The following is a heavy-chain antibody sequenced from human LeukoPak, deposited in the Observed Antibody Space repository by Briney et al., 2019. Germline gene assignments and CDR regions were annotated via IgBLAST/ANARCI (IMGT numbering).Heavy chain of an antibody. V-gene: IGHV1-69*06. CDR1: GGTFSSYA. D-gene: IGHD1-26*01. Sequence: SVKVSCKASGGTFSSYAISWVRQAPGQGLEWMGGIIPIFGTANYAQKFQGRVTITADKSTSTAYMELSSLRSEDTAVYYCARDIGPGRDYYYYMDVWGKGTTVTVSS. CDR3: ARDIGPGRDYYYYMDV. J-gene: IGHJ6*03. CDR2: IIPIFGTA.